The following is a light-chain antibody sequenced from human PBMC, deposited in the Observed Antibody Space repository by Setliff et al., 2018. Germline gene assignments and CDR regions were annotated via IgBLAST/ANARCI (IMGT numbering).Light chain of an antibody. CDR2: GNS. V-gene: IGLV1-40*01. CDR1: SSNIGAGYD. Sequence: QSALTQPPSVSGAPGQRVTISCTGSSSNIGAGYDVHWYQHLPGTAPKLLIYGNSNRPSGVPDRFSGSKSGTSASLAITGLQAEDEADYYCQSYDSSLTLYVFGTGTKVTVL. J-gene: IGLJ1*01. CDR3: QSYDSSLTLYV.